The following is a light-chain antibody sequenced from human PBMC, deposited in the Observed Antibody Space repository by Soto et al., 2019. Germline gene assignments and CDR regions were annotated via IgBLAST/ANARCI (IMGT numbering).Light chain of an antibody. CDR1: QSVSSY. Sequence: EIQMTQSPSTLSVSPGDRATISCRASQSVSSYLAWYQQKPGQAPKLLIYDASSWASGVPTRFSGSGSGTEFPLTISILQADDVASYYRQHYKSYPLTFGGGTKVEIK. CDR3: QHYKSYPLT. CDR2: DAS. J-gene: IGKJ4*01. V-gene: IGKV3D-15*03.